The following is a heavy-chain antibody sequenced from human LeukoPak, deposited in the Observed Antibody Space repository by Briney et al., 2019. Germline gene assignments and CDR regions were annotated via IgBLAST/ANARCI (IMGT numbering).Heavy chain of an antibody. CDR1: GITFSSYA. J-gene: IGHJ6*03. Sequence: GGSLRLSFAASGITFSSYAMHWVRQAPGKGLEWVAVISYDGSNKYYADSVKGRFTISRDNSKNTLYLQMNSLRAEDTAVYYCARGKHIVVVPATADYYMDVWGKGTTVTVS. CDR2: ISYDGSNK. CDR3: ARGKHIVVVPATADYYMDV. V-gene: IGHV3-30*14. D-gene: IGHD2-2*01.